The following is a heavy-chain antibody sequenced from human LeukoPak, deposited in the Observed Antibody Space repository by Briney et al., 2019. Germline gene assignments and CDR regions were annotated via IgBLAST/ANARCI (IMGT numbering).Heavy chain of an antibody. V-gene: IGHV4-34*01. CDR2: INHSGST. D-gene: IGHD6-13*01. CDR3: ARGPLYSRGGYYFDY. J-gene: IGHJ4*02. Sequence: SETLSLTCAVYGGSFSGYYWSWIRQPPGKGLEWIGEINHSGSTNYNPSLKSRVTISVDTSKNQFSLKLSSVIAADTAVYYCARGPLYSRGGYYFDYWAREPWSPSPQ. CDR1: GGSFSGYY.